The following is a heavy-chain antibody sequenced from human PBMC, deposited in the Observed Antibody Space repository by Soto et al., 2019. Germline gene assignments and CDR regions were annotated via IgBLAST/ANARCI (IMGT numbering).Heavy chain of an antibody. V-gene: IGHV4-31*03. J-gene: IGHJ4*02. CDR1: GGSIGSGAYY. CDR2: IFDSGTT. Sequence: QVQLQESGPGLVQPSQTLSLTCTVSGGSIGSGAYYWSWIRLHPGEGLEWIGYIFDSGTTYYNPSLKSRDSISVDTSKHQFSLKLSSVTAADTAVYYCARDYSGYSLFDSWGQGILVTVSS. D-gene: IGHD3-22*01. CDR3: ARDYSGYSLFDS.